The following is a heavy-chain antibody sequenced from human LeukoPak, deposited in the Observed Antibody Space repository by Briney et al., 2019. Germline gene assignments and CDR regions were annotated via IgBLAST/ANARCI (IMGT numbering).Heavy chain of an antibody. CDR3: ARDSSSWYLLYYYYYYMDV. Sequence: GASVKVSCKASGYTFTSYGISRVRQAPGQGLEWMGWISAYNGNTNYAQKLQGRVTMTTDTSTSTAYMELRSLRSDDTAVYYCARDSSSWYLLYYYYYYMDVWGKGTTVTVSS. J-gene: IGHJ6*03. D-gene: IGHD6-13*01. V-gene: IGHV1-18*01. CDR1: GYTFTSYG. CDR2: ISAYNGNT.